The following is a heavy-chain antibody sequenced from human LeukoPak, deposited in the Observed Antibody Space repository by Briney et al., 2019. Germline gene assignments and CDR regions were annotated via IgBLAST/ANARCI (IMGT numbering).Heavy chain of an antibody. V-gene: IGHV1-69*02. J-gene: IGHJ4*02. CDR3: ATRYSSSSYYFDY. CDR2: IIPILGIA. Sequence: GASVKVSCKASAGTFSSYSISWVRQAPGQGLEWMGRIIPILGIANYAQKFQGRVTITAEKSTSTAYMELSSLRSEDTAVYYCATRYSSSSYYFDYWGQGTLVTVSS. CDR1: AGTFSSYS. D-gene: IGHD6-13*01.